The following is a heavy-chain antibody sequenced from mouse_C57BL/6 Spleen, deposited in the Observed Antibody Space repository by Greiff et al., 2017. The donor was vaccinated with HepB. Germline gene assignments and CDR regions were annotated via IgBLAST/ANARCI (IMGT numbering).Heavy chain of an antibody. J-gene: IGHJ3*01. CDR2: IYPRDGST. CDR1: GYTFTSYD. Sequence: VKLVESGPELVKPGASVKLSCKASGYTFTSYDINWVKQRPGQGLEWIGWIYPRDGSTKYNEKFKGKATLTVDTSSSTAYMELHSLTSEDSAVYFCARGSYGSSYGFAYWGQGTLVTVSA. CDR3: ARGSYGSSYGFAY. V-gene: IGHV1-85*01. D-gene: IGHD1-1*01.